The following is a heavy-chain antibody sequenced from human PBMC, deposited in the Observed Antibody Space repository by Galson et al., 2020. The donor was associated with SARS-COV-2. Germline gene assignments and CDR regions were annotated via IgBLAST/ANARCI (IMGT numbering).Heavy chain of an antibody. V-gene: IGHV4-34*01. CDR2: INHSGST. CDR3: ARDMPYDFWSGYQNWYFDL. J-gene: IGHJ2*01. Sequence: SETLSLTCAVYGGSFSGYYWSWIRQPPGKGLEWIGEINHSGSTNYNPSLKSRVTISVDTSKNQFSLKLSSVTAADTAVYYCARDMPYDFWSGYQNWYFDLWGRGTVVTVSS. D-gene: IGHD3-3*01. CDR1: GGSFSGYY.